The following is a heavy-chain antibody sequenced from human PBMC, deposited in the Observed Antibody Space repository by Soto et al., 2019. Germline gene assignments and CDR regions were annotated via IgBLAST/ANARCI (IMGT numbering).Heavy chain of an antibody. J-gene: IGHJ4*02. D-gene: IGHD5-12*01. CDR1: GGSISSYY. CDR2: IYYSGST. V-gene: IGHV4-59*08. Sequence: SETLSLTCTVSGGSISSYYWSWIRQPPGKGLEWIGYIYYSGSTNYNPSLKSRVTISVDTSKNLFSLKLISVTAADTAVYYCARQGYSGYEYYFDYWGQGTLVTVSS. CDR3: ARQGYSGYEYYFDY.